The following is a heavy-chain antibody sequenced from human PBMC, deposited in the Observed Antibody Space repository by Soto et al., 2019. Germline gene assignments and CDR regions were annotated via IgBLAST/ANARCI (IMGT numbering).Heavy chain of an antibody. V-gene: IGHV1-18*01. CDR2: ISAYNGNT. CDR1: GYTFTSYG. J-gene: IGHJ4*02. Sequence: QVQLVQSGAEVKKPGASVKVSCKASGYTFTSYGISWVRQAPGQGLEWMGWISAYNGNTKYAQKLQGRVPMTTETVTSTANMGLRSVGSNVTAVYYCARDSLPVDYWGQGALVTVSS. CDR3: ARDSLPVDY.